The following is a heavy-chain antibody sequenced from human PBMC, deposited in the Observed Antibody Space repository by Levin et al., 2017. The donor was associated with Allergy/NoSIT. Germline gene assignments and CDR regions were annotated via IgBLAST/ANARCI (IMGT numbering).Heavy chain of an antibody. CDR3: AREGFGAVAGAYDS. CDR2: IWYDGSNK. J-gene: IGHJ4*02. V-gene: IGHV3-33*01. D-gene: IGHD6-19*01. CDR1: GFTFSSYG. Sequence: GGSLRLSCAASGFTFSSYGMHWVRQAPGKGLEWVAVIWYDGSNKYYADSVKGRFTISRDNSKNTLYLQMNSLRAEDTAVYYCAREGFGAVAGAYDSCGKGTLVTGSS.